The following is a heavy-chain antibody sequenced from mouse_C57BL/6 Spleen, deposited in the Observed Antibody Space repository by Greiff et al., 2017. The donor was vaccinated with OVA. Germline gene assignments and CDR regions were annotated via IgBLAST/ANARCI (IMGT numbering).Heavy chain of an antibody. J-gene: IGHJ4*01. CDR3: AREGVPGTSYAMDY. V-gene: IGHV1-18*01. Sequence: EVQLQQSGPELVKPGASVKIPCKASGYTFTDYNMDWVKQSHGKSLEWIGDINPNNGGTIYNQKFKGKATLTVDKSSSTAYMELRSLTSEDTAVYYCAREGVPGTSYAMDYWGQGTSVTVSS. CDR2: INPNNGGT. CDR1: GYTFTDYN. D-gene: IGHD4-1*01.